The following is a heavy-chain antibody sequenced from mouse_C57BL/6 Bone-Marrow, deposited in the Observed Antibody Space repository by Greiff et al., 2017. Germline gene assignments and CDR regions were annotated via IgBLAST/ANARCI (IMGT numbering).Heavy chain of an antibody. CDR2: IDPENGAT. CDR1: GFNIKDDY. J-gene: IGHJ3*01. V-gene: IGHV14-4*01. Sequence: VQLQQSGAELVRPGASVKLSCTASGFNIKDDYMHWVKQRPEQGLEWIGWIDPENGATEYASKFQGKATITADTSSNTAYLQLSSLTSEDTAVYYCTVDYYGSSWGFAYWGQGTLVTVSA. D-gene: IGHD1-1*01. CDR3: TVDYYGSSWGFAY.